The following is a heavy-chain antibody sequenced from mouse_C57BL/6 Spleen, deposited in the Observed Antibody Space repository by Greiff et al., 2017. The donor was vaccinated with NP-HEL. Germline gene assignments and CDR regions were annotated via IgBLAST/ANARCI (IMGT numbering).Heavy chain of an antibody. CDR1: GYAFSSSW. CDR2: IYPGDGDT. V-gene: IGHV1-82*01. Sequence: QVQLQQPGPELVKPGASVKISCKASGYAFSSSWMNWVKQRPGKGLEWIGRIYPGDGDTNYNGKFKGRATLTADKSSSTAYMQLSSLTSEDSAVYFCARRGVTGDWYFDVWGTGTTVTVSS. CDR3: ARRGVTGDWYFDV. J-gene: IGHJ1*03. D-gene: IGHD2-1*01.